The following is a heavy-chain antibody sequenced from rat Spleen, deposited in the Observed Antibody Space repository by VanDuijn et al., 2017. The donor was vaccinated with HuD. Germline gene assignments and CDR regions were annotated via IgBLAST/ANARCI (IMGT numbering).Heavy chain of an antibody. D-gene: IGHD1-1*01. J-gene: IGHJ2*01. Sequence: EVQLVESGGGLVQPGRSLKLSCAASGFTFSDFFMAWVRQAPAKGLEWVATISSDGSNTYYRDSVKGRFTFSRDNAKSTLYLQMNSLRSEDTATYYCARYSSYFDYWGQGVMVTVSS. V-gene: IGHV5-29*01. CDR1: GFTFSDFF. CDR3: ARYSSYFDY. CDR2: ISSDGSNT.